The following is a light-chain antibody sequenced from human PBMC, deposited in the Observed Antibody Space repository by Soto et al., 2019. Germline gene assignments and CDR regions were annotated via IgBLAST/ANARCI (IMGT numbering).Light chain of an antibody. CDR3: HQYGTAPLT. Sequence: EVVLTQSPGTLSLSPGERATLSCRASQSVAANYLAWYQQKRGQAPRLLIYGASSRDTGIPDRFSGSGSVTASTLTISRLEPEDFSVYYCHQYGTAPLTFGPGTKVDIK. J-gene: IGKJ3*01. CDR2: GAS. CDR1: QSVAANY. V-gene: IGKV3-20*01.